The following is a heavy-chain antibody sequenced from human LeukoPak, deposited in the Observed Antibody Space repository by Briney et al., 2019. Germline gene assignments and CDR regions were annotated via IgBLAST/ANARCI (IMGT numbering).Heavy chain of an antibody. V-gene: IGHV3-23*01. CDR2: ISGRGGST. J-gene: IGHJ4*02. CDR3: ANPQITMIVGGFDY. CDR1: GFTFSSYA. D-gene: IGHD3-22*01. Sequence: RAGGSLRLSCAASGFTFSSYAMSWVRQAPGKGLEWVSAISGRGGSTYYADSVKGRFTISRDNSKNTLYLQMNSLRAEDTAVYYCANPQITMIVGGFDYWGQGTLVTVSS.